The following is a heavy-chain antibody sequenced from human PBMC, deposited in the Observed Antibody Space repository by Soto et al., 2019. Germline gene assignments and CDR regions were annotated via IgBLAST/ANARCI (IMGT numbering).Heavy chain of an antibody. V-gene: IGHV4-30-4*01. CDR2: IYYSGST. CDR3: ARDTVVVAATDYYYGMDV. Sequence: TLSLTCTVSGGSISSGDYYWSWIRQPPGKGLEWIGYIYYSGSTYHNPSLKGRVTISVDTSKNQFSLKLSSVTAADTAVYYCARDTVVVAATDYYYGMDVWGQGTTVTVSS. J-gene: IGHJ6*02. D-gene: IGHD2-15*01. CDR1: GGSISSGDYY.